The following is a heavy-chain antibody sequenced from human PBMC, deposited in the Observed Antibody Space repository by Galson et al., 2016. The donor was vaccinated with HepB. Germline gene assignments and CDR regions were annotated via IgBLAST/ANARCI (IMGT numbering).Heavy chain of an antibody. CDR3: ARYILGMDV. D-gene: IGHD2-2*02. Sequence: LRLSCAASGFTFSSYGMHWVRQAPGKGLEWVAVIWYDGSNKYYADSVKGRFTISRDNSKNTLYLQMNSLRAEDTAVYYCARYILGMDVWGKGTTVTDSS. CDR1: GFTFSSYG. V-gene: IGHV3-33*01. CDR2: IWYDGSNK. J-gene: IGHJ6*04.